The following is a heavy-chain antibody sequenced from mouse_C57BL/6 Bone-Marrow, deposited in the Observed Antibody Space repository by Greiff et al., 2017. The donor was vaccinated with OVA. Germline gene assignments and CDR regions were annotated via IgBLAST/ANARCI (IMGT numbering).Heavy chain of an antibody. V-gene: IGHV1-76*01. CDR3: ARWLHSWFAY. CDR2: IYPGSGNT. J-gene: IGHJ3*01. Sequence: VQLQQSGAELVRPGASVKLSCKASGYTFTDYYINWVKQRPGQGLEWIARIYPGSGNTYYNEKFKGKATLTAEKSSSTAYMQLSSLTSEDSAVYCCARWLHSWFAYWGQGTLVTVSA. CDR1: GYTFTDYY. D-gene: IGHD2-2*01.